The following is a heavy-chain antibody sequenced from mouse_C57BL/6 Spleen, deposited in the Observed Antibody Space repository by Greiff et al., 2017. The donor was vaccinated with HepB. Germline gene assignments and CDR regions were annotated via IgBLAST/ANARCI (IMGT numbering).Heavy chain of an antibody. V-gene: IGHV1-82*01. CDR1: GYAFSSSW. D-gene: IGHD1-1*01. CDR3: ARLGLADGSRDGSSPPHWYFDV. Sequence: VKLMESGPELVKPGASVKISCKASGYAFSSSWMNWVKQRPGKGLEWIGRIYPGDGDTNYNGKFKGKATLTADKSSSTAYMQLSSLTSEDSAVYFCARLGLADGSRDGSSPPHWYFDVWGTGTTVTVSS. J-gene: IGHJ1*03. CDR2: IYPGDGDT.